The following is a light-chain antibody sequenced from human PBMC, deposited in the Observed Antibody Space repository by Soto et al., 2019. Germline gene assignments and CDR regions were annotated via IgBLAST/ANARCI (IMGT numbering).Light chain of an antibody. Sequence: QPVLTQPPSVSAAPGQKVTISCSGSSSNIGDNYVSWYQQLPGTAPKLLMYENDKRPSGIPDRFSGSKSGTSATLGITGLQTGDEADYYCGTWDSSLSAWVFGGGTKLTVL. CDR3: GTWDSSLSAWV. CDR1: SSNIGDNY. J-gene: IGLJ3*02. CDR2: END. V-gene: IGLV1-51*02.